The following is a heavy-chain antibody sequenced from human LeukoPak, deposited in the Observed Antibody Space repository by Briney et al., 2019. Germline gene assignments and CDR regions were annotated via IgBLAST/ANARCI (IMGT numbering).Heavy chain of an antibody. J-gene: IGHJ4*02. CDR3: AKSFSSSWYEAWDY. D-gene: IGHD6-13*01. CDR1: GFTFSSYS. CDR2: ISSSSSTI. V-gene: IGHV3-48*04. Sequence: GGSLRLSCAASGFTFSSYSMNWVRQAPGKGLEWVSYISSSSSTIYYADSMKGRFTISRDNAKNSLYLQMNSLRAEDTAAYYCAKSFSSSWYEAWDYWGQGTLVTVSS.